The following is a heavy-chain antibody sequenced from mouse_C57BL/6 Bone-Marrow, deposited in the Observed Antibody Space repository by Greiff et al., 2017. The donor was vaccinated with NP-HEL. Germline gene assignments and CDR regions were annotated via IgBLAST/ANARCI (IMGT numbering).Heavy chain of an antibody. Sequence: VQLQQSGAELVRPGSSVKLSCKASGYTFTSYWMHWVKQRPIQGLEWIGNIDPSDSETHYNQKFKDKATLTVDKSSSTAYMQLSSLTSEDSAVYYCARYPRYYGSSGWYFDVWGTGTTVTVSS. J-gene: IGHJ1*03. D-gene: IGHD1-1*01. V-gene: IGHV1-52*01. CDR3: ARYPRYYGSSGWYFDV. CDR1: GYTFTSYW. CDR2: IDPSDSET.